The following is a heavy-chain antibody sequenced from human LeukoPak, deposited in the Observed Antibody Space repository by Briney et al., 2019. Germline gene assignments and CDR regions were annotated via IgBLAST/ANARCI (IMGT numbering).Heavy chain of an antibody. D-gene: IGHD2-15*01. V-gene: IGHV4-39*07. CDR2: IYYSGST. Sequence: PSETLSLTCTVSGGSISGSSYYWGWIRQPPGKGLEWIGSIYYSGSTYYNPSLKSRVTISVDTSKNQFSLKLSSVTAADTAVYYCAREGGGYCSGGSCYSGGYFDYWGQGTLVTVSS. CDR3: AREGGGYCSGGSCYSGGYFDY. CDR1: GGSISGSSYY. J-gene: IGHJ4*02.